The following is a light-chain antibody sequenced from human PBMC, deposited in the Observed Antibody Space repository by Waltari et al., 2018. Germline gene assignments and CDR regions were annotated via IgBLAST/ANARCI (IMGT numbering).Light chain of an antibody. V-gene: IGLV3-1*01. CDR3: QAWDSGTVV. CDR2: KDD. J-gene: IGLJ2*01. CDR1: KLGNKY. Sequence: SYELTKPPSVSVSPGQTASITCSADKLGNKYAYWYQQKSGQSPVLVIYKDDKRPSEMSERFSGSNSGNTATLTISGTQAMDEADYYCQAWDSGTVVFGGGTKLTVL.